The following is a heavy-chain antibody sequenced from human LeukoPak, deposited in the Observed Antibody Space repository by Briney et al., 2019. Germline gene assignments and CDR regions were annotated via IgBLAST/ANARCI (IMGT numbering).Heavy chain of an antibody. Sequence: GGSLRLSCSASGFTFNNYAMLWVRQAPGKGLEWVSGLSGSGGITNYANSVKGRFSISRDNSKNTLYLQMNSLRAEDTAVYYCAKGDSYEEGWFDPWGQGTLVTVSS. V-gene: IGHV3-23*01. CDR2: LSGSGGIT. CDR1: GFTFNNYA. CDR3: AKGDSYEEGWFDP. D-gene: IGHD5-18*01. J-gene: IGHJ5*02.